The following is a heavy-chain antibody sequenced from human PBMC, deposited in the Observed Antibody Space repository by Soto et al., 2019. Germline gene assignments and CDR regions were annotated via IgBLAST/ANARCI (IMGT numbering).Heavy chain of an antibody. CDR3: ARDGDSSGPDFDY. CDR2: TTNRAKSYTA. D-gene: IGHD3-22*01. J-gene: IGHJ4*02. V-gene: IGHV3-72*01. CDR1: GFTFSDHY. Sequence: PGGSLRLSCAGSGFTFSDHYIDWVRPAPGKGLEWVGRTTNRAKSYTAEYAASVKGRFTISRDDSHMYRQMDSLKTEDTAVYYCARDGDSSGPDFDYWGQGTLVTVPS.